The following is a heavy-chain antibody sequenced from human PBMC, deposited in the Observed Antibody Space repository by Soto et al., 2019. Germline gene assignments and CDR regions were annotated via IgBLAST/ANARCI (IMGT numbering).Heavy chain of an antibody. Sequence: SETLSLTCTVSGGSISSYYWSWIRQPAGKGLEWIGRIYTSGSTNYNPSLKSRVTMSVDTSKNQFSPKLSSVTAADTAVYYCARDIREYNWNYGWFHPWGQGTLVTVSS. D-gene: IGHD1-7*01. V-gene: IGHV4-4*07. CDR1: GGSISSYY. J-gene: IGHJ5*02. CDR2: IYTSGST. CDR3: ARDIREYNWNYGWFHP.